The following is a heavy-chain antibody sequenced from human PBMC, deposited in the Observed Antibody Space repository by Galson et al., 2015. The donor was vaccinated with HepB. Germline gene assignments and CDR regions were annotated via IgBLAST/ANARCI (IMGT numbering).Heavy chain of an antibody. CDR1: GYTFTSYY. CDR3: ARMPSAAYGHFDH. D-gene: IGHD6-25*01. CDR2: INPSAGRA. J-gene: IGHJ4*02. Sequence: SVKVSCKASGYTFTSYYLHWVRQAPGQGLEWMGIINPSAGRASSAQKFQGRLTMTSDTSTSTVYMELSPLRSEDTAVYFCARMPSAAYGHFDHWGQGTLVTVSS. V-gene: IGHV1-46*01.